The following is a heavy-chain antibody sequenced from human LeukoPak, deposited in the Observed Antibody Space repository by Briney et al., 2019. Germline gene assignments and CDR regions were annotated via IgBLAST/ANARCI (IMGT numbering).Heavy chain of an antibody. CDR1: GFIFSNYA. CDR2: IRGSGGGT. V-gene: IGHV3-23*01. CDR3: ARDPNGDYIGAFDM. D-gene: IGHD4-17*01. J-gene: IGHJ3*02. Sequence: GGSLRLSCAASGFIFSNYALMWLRQSPGKGLEWVSAIRGSGGGTFYADSVKGRFTISRDNYKNTLYLQMNGLRAEDTAVYYCARDPNGDYIGAFDMWGRGTLVTVSS.